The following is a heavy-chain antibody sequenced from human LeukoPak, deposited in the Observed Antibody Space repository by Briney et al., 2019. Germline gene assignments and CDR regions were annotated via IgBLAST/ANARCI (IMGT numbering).Heavy chain of an antibody. CDR3: ARDPSDWHSSSWY. CDR1: GASISNYY. V-gene: IGHV4-4*07. CDR2: IYSSGST. D-gene: IGHD6-13*01. Sequence: SSETLSLTCTVSGASISNYYWSWIRQPVGKGLEWIGRIYSSGSTKYNPCLKSRVTMSVDTSKNQFSLKLSSVTAADTAVYYCARDPSDWHSSSWYWGQGTLVTVSS. J-gene: IGHJ4*02.